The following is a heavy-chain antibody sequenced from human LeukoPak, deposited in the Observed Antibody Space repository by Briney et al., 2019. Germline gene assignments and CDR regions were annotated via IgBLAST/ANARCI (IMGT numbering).Heavy chain of an antibody. CDR2: IKEDGSEK. CDR3: AKDAKGTMIVVVPTGRPYYFDY. D-gene: IGHD3-22*01. Sequence: GGSLRLSCAASGFTFRSYGMSWVRQAPGKGLEWVANIKEDGSEKRDVDSVKGRFTISRDNSKNTLYLQLNSLRVEDAAVYYCAKDAKGTMIVVVPTGRPYYFDYWGQGTLVTVSS. CDR1: GFTFRSYG. J-gene: IGHJ4*02. V-gene: IGHV3-7*03.